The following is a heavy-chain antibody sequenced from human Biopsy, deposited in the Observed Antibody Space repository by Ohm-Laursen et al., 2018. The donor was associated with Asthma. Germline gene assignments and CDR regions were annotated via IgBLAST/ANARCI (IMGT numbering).Heavy chain of an antibody. CDR1: GFKLDEYT. J-gene: IGHJ4*02. D-gene: IGHD3-22*01. V-gene: IGHV3-9*01. CDR3: AKVRSDWVITESFDY. Sequence: SLRLACVAAGFKLDEYTMHRLRPAPGKALEWVSGISWNSATIGYADSVEGRFTISRDNAKNSVFLHMDSLRPEDTACYYCAKVRSDWVITESFDYWGQGVLVTVSS. CDR2: ISWNSATI.